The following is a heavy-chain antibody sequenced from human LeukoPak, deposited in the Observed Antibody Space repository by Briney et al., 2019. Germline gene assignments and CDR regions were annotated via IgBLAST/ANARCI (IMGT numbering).Heavy chain of an antibody. CDR2: IMPISGTA. D-gene: IGHD1-14*01. J-gene: IGHJ4*02. CDR1: GYTFTSYG. CDR3: ATSNHVALALGYFDS. Sequence: GASVKVSCKASGYTFTSYGISWVRQAPGQGLEWMGGIMPISGTANYAQKFQGRVTITADKPTNTAYMELSSLRSDDTAVYYCATSNHVALALGYFDSWGQGTLVTVSS. V-gene: IGHV1-69*06.